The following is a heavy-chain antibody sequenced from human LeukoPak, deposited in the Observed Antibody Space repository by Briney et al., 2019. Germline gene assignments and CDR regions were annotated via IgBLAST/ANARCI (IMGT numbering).Heavy chain of an antibody. CDR2: ISWNSGSI. Sequence: GGSLRLSCAASGFTFDDYAMHWVRQAPGKGLEWVSGISWNSGSIGYADSVKGRFTISRDNAKNSLYLQMSSLRAEDTALYYCAKAHYYYMDVWGKGTTVTVSS. J-gene: IGHJ6*03. CDR1: GFTFDDYA. CDR3: AKAHYYYMDV. V-gene: IGHV3-9*01.